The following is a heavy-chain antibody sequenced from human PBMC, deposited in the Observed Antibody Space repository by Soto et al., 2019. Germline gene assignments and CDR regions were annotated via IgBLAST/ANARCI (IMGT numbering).Heavy chain of an antibody. V-gene: IGHV1-3*04. J-gene: IGHJ4*02. Sequence: QVQLVQSGPEVKQPGASVRISCQASGYSFTHFEMHWVRQAPGQRLEWMGWINTGNGDTKYSQKFKGRVTFTRDTSASTPYLGLDGLTSDDTSFYFCARGLPRLDSWGQGTLVTVSS. CDR3: ARGLPRLDS. CDR1: GYSFTHFE. CDR2: INTGNGDT.